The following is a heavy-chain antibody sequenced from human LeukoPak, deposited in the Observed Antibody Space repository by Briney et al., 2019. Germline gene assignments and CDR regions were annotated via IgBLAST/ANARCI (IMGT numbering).Heavy chain of an antibody. J-gene: IGHJ4*02. CDR1: GYIFTSYG. CDR2: ISGYSGDP. D-gene: IGHD3-3*01. V-gene: IGHV1-18*01. CDR3: ARDGVVTPYYFDY. Sequence: ASVKVSCKTSGYIFTSYGISWVRQAPGQGLERMGWISGYSGDPNYAQKLQGRVTMTTDTSTSTAYMELRSLRSDDTAVYYCARDGVVTPYYFDYWGQGTPVTVSS.